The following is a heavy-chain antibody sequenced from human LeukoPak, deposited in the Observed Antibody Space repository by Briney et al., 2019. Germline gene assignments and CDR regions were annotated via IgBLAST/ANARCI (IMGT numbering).Heavy chain of an antibody. CDR3: ARDQRFGELLYYFDY. J-gene: IGHJ4*02. D-gene: IGHD3-10*01. Sequence: PGGSLRLSCAASGFTFSDYYMSWIRQAPGKGLEWVSYITSTSYTSYADSVKGRFTISRDNAKNSLYLQMNSLRAEDTAVYYCARDQRFGELLYYFDYWGQGTLVTVSS. CDR2: ITSTSYT. CDR1: GFTFSDYY. V-gene: IGHV3-11*05.